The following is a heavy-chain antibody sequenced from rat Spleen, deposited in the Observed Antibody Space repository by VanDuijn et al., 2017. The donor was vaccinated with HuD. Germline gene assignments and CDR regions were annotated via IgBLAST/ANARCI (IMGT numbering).Heavy chain of an antibody. D-gene: IGHD2-2*01. CDR1: GFIFSSFP. V-gene: IGHV5-46*01. CDR2: ISPSGGST. Sequence: EVQLVESGGGLVQPGGSMKLSCAASGFIFSSFPMAWVRQAPTKGLEWVATISPSGGSTYYRDSVKGRFTISRDNAKRTLVLQMDSLRSDDTATYYCAGAGYLRDWYFDFWSPGTMVTVSS. CDR3: AGAGYLRDWYFDF. J-gene: IGHJ1*01.